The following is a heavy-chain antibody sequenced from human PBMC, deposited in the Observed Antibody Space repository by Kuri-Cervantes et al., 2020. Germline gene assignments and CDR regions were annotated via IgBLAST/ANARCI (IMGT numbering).Heavy chain of an antibody. D-gene: IGHD3-10*01. Sequence: GGSLRLSCAASGFTFSSYGMHWVRQAPGKGLEWVSYISSSGSTIYYADSVKGRFTISRDNAKNSLYLQMNSLRAEDTAVYYCARVTGSGSLMDVWGQRTTVTVSS. CDR2: ISSSGSTI. CDR1: GFTFSSYG. V-gene: IGHV3-48*04. J-gene: IGHJ6*02. CDR3: ARVTGSGSLMDV.